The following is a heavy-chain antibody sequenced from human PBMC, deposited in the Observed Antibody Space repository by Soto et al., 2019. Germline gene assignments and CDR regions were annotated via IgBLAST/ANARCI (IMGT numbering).Heavy chain of an antibody. CDR1: GGSFSGYY. CDR2: INHSGST. Sequence: ETLSLTCAVYGGSFSGYYWSWIRQPPWKGLEWIGEINHSGSTNYNPSLKSRVTISVDTSKNQFSLKLSSVTAADTAVYYCARGLSASGAAGSHFDYWGQGTLVTVSS. D-gene: IGHD6-13*01. J-gene: IGHJ4*02. CDR3: ARGLSASGAAGSHFDY. V-gene: IGHV4-34*01.